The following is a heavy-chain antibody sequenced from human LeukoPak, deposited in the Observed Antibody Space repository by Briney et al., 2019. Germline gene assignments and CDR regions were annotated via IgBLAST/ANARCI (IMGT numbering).Heavy chain of an antibody. Sequence: PGGSLRLSCAASAFSFSDYNMNWVRQAPGKGLEWVSSITSTGSYIYYADSVKGRLTISRDNAKNSLFLQLNSLRAEDTAVYYCARDPYSGTYSDYYYYYMDVWGKGTTVTVSS. D-gene: IGHD1-26*01. V-gene: IGHV3-21*01. CDR2: ITSTGSYI. CDR1: AFSFSDYN. CDR3: ARDPYSGTYSDYYYYYMDV. J-gene: IGHJ6*03.